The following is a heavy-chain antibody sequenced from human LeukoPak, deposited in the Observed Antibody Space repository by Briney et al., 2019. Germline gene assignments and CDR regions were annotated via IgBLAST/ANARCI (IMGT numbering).Heavy chain of an antibody. CDR1: GFKFDDSA. Sequence: PGRSLRLSCAASGFKFDDSAMHWVRQPPGKGLEWVSGISWSGNTLDYADSVKGPSTISRANAKNSLYLQMNRLRGEDTALYYCAKGLYTEYKDNWLDSWGQGTRVTVSS. J-gene: IGHJ5*01. CDR3: AKGLYTEYKDNWLDS. V-gene: IGHV3-9*01. CDR2: ISWSGNTL. D-gene: IGHD1-1*01.